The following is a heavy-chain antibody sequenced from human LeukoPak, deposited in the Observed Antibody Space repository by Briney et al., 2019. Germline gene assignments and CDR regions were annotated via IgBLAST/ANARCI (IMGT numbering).Heavy chain of an antibody. J-gene: IGHJ6*02. V-gene: IGHV3-53*01. Sequence: GGSLRLSCAASGFTFSSYGMHWVRQAPGKGLEWVSVIYSGGSTYYADSMKGRFTISRDNSKNTLYLQMNSLRAEDTAVYYCARAYSMDVWGQGTTVTVSS. CDR1: GFTFSSYG. CDR3: ARAYSMDV. CDR2: IYSGGST.